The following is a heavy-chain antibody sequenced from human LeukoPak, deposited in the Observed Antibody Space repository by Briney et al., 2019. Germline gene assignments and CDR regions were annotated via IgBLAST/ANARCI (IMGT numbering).Heavy chain of an antibody. CDR3: ARLPGRISCSGGSCYSGDY. D-gene: IGHD2-15*01. CDR1: GGSISSSSYY. CDR2: IYYSGST. Sequence: SETLSLTCTVSGGSISSSSYYWGWIRQPPGKGLEWIGSIYYSGSTYYNPSLKSRVTISVDTSKSQFSLKLSSVTAADTAVYYCARLPGRISCSGGSCYSGDYWGQGTLVTVSS. V-gene: IGHV4-39*01. J-gene: IGHJ4*02.